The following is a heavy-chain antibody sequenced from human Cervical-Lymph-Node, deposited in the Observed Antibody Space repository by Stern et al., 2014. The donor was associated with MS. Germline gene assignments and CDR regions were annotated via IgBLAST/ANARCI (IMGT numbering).Heavy chain of an antibody. CDR1: GFTVSSSY. CDR2: IHNGGAT. J-gene: IGHJ4*02. Sequence: EVQLVESGGGLLQPGGSLRLSCAASGFTVSSSYMSWVRQAPGKGLEWVSAIHNGGATYYADSVKGRFTISRDNSKNTLYFQMSSLRAEDTAVYYCARVGRGYISGYSFDYWAQGTLVTVSS. D-gene: IGHD5-18*01. CDR3: ARVGRGYISGYSFDY. V-gene: IGHV3-53*01.